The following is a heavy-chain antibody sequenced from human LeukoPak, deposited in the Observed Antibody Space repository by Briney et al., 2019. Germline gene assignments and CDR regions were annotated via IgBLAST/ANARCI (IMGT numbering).Heavy chain of an antibody. CDR2: IYHSGST. Sequence: PSETLSLTCTVSGYSISSGYYWGWIRQPPGKGLEWIGSIYHSGSTYYNPSLKSRVTISVDTSKNQFSLQLSSVTAADTAVYFCGRRHYGVGFEIWGQGTKVTVSS. CDR3: GRRHYGVGFEI. CDR1: GYSISSGYY. D-gene: IGHD2-8*01. J-gene: IGHJ3*02. V-gene: IGHV4-38-2*02.